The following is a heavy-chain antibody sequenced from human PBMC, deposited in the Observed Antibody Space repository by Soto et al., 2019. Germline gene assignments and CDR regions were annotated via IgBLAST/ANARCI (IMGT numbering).Heavy chain of an antibody. D-gene: IGHD2-2*01. V-gene: IGHV3-43*01. J-gene: IGHJ5*02. CDR1: GFTFDDYT. Sequence: LRLSCAASGFTFDDYTMHWVRQAPGKGLEWVSLISWDGGSTYYADSVKGRFTISRDNSKNSLYLQMNSLRTEDTALYYCAKDMMRSSTTFRNWFDPWGQGTLVTVSS. CDR3: AKDMMRSSTTFRNWFDP. CDR2: ISWDGGST.